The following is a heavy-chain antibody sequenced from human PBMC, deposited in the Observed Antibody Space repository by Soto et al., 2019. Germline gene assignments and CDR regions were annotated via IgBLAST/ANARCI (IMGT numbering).Heavy chain of an antibody. D-gene: IGHD7-27*01. CDR2: ISYDGSNK. J-gene: IGHJ6*02. CDR1: GFTFSSYG. V-gene: IGHV3-30*18. Sequence: QVQLVESGGGVVQPGRSLRLSCAASGFTFSSYGMHWVRQAPGKGLEWVAVISYDGSNKYYADSVKGRFTISRDNSKNTLYLQMNSLRAEDTAVYYCAKDLLGPGRAYGMDAWGQVTTVTVSS. CDR3: AKDLLGPGRAYGMDA.